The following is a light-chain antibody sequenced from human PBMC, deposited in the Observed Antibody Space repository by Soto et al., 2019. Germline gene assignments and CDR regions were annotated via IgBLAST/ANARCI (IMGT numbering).Light chain of an antibody. V-gene: IGKV3-20*01. Sequence: EIVLTQSPGTLSLSPGERATLSCRASQSVSNNYLAWYQQKPGQAPRLLIYGASNRATGIPDRFTGGGSGTDFTLTIRRLEPEDFALYYCQQYSGSPITFGQGTRLEIK. CDR2: GAS. J-gene: IGKJ5*01. CDR3: QQYSGSPIT. CDR1: QSVSNNY.